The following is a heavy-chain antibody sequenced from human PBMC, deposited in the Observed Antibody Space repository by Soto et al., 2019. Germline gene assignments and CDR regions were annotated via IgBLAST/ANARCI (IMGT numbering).Heavy chain of an antibody. CDR2: IGTAGDP. J-gene: IGHJ3*02. Sequence: GGSLRLSCAASGFTFSSYDMHWVRQATGKGLEWVSAIGTAGDPYYPGSVKGRFTISRENAKNSLYLQMNSLRAGDTAVYYCARDSGRGDAFDIWGQGTMVTVSS. CDR1: GFTFSSYD. CDR3: ARDSGRGDAFDI. V-gene: IGHV3-13*05.